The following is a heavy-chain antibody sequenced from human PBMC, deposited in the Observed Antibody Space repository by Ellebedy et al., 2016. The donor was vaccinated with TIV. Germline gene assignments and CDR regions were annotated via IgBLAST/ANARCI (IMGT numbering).Heavy chain of an antibody. J-gene: IGHJ6*02. CDR1: GGSISSYY. Sequence: SETLSLTCTVSGGSISSYYWSWIRQPPGKGLEWIGYIYYSGSTNYNPSLKSRVTISVDTSKNQFSLKLSSVTAADTAVYYCARERGDYYAMDVWGQGTTVTVSS. CDR3: ARERGDYYAMDV. CDR2: IYYSGST. D-gene: IGHD2-21*01. V-gene: IGHV4-59*01.